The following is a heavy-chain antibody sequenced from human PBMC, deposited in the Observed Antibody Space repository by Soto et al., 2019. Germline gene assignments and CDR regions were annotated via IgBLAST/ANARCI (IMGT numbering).Heavy chain of an antibody. Sequence: SETLSLTCVVSGFSVSSDYYWVWIRQPPGKGLELIWSIFHGGTASYNPSLKSRVTISVDTSENHFSLTLTSVTAADSSVYYCAKAGGKYTCYGFMDVWGQGTQVTVSS. CDR3: AKAGGKYTCYGFMDV. CDR2: IFHGGTA. J-gene: IGHJ6*02. D-gene: IGHD3-10*01. CDR1: GFSVSSDYY. V-gene: IGHV4-38-2*01.